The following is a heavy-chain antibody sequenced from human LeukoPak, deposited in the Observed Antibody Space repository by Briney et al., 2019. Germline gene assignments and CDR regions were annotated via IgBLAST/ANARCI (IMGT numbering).Heavy chain of an antibody. J-gene: IGHJ3*01. CDR2: LNQDGSVQ. CDR3: ARDHNVADV. CDR1: GFTFSHYW. D-gene: IGHD2-8*01. V-gene: IGHV3-7*01. Sequence: PGGSLRLSCEASGFTFSHYWMTWYRQAPGKGLEWVANLNQDGSVQAYGDSVRGRFTISRDNAKNSVYIQMSSLGVEDTAMYYCARDHNVADVWGQGTMVTVSS.